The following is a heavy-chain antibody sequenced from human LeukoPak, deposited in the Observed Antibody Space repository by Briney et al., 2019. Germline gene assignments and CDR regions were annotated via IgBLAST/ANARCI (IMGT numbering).Heavy chain of an antibody. CDR3: ARDSGAAAGTVFDY. CDR1: WFTFRCFS. Sequence: WGALGLSFAAPWFTFRCFSIDWGRPGPGQGGGGGGVISYDGSNKYYAGSVKGRFTISRDNSKNTLYLQMNSLRAEDTAVYYCARDSGAAAGTVFDYWGQGILVTVSS. V-gene: IGHV3-30*04. D-gene: IGHD6-13*01. CDR2: ISYDGSNK. J-gene: IGHJ4*02.